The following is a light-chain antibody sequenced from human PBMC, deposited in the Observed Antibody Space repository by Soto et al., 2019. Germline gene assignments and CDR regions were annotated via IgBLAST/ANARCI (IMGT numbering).Light chain of an antibody. CDR3: SSYTPSSTYV. Sequence: ALTQPASVSGSPGQSITISCTGTSSDVGNYNYVSWYQQYPGKAPKLMIYAVSRRPSGVSNRFSGSKSGNTASLTISGLQAEDEADYYCSSYTPSSTYVFGTGTKVTVL. J-gene: IGLJ1*01. V-gene: IGLV2-14*03. CDR2: AVS. CDR1: SSDVGNYNY.